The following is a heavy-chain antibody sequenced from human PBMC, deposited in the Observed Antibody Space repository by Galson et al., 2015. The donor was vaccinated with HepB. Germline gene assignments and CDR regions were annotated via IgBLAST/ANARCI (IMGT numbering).Heavy chain of an antibody. J-gene: IGHJ5*02. D-gene: IGHD2-15*01. V-gene: IGHV1-8*01. CDR1: GSTFTPYD. CDR3: ARQSGAYHWFDP. CDR2: MNPNSGNT. Sequence: SVKVSCKASGSTFTPYDINWVRQANGQELEWMGWMNPNSGNTGYAQKFQGRVTMTRNTSISTAYMELSSLRSEDTAIYYCARQSGAYHWFDPWGQGTLVTVSS.